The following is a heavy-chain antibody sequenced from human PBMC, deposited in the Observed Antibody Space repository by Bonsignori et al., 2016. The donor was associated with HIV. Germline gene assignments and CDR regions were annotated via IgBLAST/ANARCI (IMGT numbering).Heavy chain of an antibody. J-gene: IGHJ6*03. D-gene: IGHD1-26*01. CDR2: INPNSGGT. V-gene: IGHV1-2*02. CDR3: ARDCLVGATYDEDYYYYYMDV. Sequence: WVRQAPGQGLEWMGWINPNSGGTNYAQKFQGRVTMTRDTSISTAYMELSRLRSDDTAVYYCARDCLVGATYDEDYYYYYMDVWGKGTTVTVSS.